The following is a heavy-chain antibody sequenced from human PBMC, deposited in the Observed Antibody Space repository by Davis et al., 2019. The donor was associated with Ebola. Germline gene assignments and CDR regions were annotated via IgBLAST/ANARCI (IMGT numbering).Heavy chain of an antibody. CDR2: MNPNSGNT. J-gene: IGHJ6*04. CDR3: ARAGYGSDLPDTYFYYYGMDV. CDR1: GYSLTSYD. Sequence: ASVKVSCKASGYSLTSYDVDWVRQAPGQGLEWMGWMNPNSGNTGYAQKFRGRVTMTRDTSTSTVYMELNSLGYDDTAVYFCARAGYGSDLPDTYFYYYGMDVWGKGTTVAVSS. D-gene: IGHD1-26*01. V-gene: IGHV1-8*01.